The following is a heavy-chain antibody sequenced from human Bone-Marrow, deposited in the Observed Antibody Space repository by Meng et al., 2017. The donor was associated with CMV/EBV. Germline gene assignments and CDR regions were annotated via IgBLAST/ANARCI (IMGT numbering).Heavy chain of an antibody. Sequence: ASVKVSCKASGYTFTSYYMHWVRQAPGQGLEWMGWISAYNGNTKSAREFQGRVTMTTDTSTSTAYMEVKSLRSDDTAVYYCARASGPAIYQLLSIYWGQGTLVTVSS. V-gene: IGHV1-18*04. D-gene: IGHD2-2*01. CDR3: ARASGPAIYQLLSIY. CDR2: ISAYNGNT. J-gene: IGHJ4*02. CDR1: GYTFTSYY.